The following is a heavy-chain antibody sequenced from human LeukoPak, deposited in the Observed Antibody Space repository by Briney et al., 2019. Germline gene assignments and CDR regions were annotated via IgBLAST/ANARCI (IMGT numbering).Heavy chain of an antibody. CDR3: ARDLPRYYGSGSYSI. D-gene: IGHD3-10*01. Sequence: ASVKVSCKASGYTFRSFGISWVRQAPGQGLEWMGWISAYNGNTNYAQKLQGRVTMTTDTSTSTAYMELRSLRSDDTAVYYCARDLPRYYGSGSYSIWGQGTLVTVSS. CDR1: GYTFRSFG. J-gene: IGHJ4*02. V-gene: IGHV1-18*01. CDR2: ISAYNGNT.